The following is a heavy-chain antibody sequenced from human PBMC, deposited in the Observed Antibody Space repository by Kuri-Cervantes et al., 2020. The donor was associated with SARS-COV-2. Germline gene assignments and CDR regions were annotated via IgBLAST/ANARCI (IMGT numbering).Heavy chain of an antibody. J-gene: IGHJ3*02. CDR3: ARELLAAAGSHAFDI. V-gene: IGHV1-69*04. CDR2: IIPSLGIA. Sequence: SVKVSCKASGGTFSSYTISWVRQAPGQGLEWMGRIIPSLGIANYAQKFQGRVTITADKSTSTAHMELSSLRSEDTAVYYCARELLAAAGSHAFDIWGQGTMVTVSS. CDR1: GGTFSSYT. D-gene: IGHD6-13*01.